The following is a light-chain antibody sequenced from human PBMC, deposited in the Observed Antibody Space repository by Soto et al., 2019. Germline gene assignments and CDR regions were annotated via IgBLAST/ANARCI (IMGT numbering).Light chain of an antibody. V-gene: IGKV1-5*01. Sequence: DLLMTQSPSTLSASVGERVTITCRASQSISNWLGWYQQKPGKAPKLLIYDASSLESGVPSRFSGSGSGTEFTLAISSLQPDDFGTYYCQQYNNFTWTFGQGTKVEIK. CDR3: QQYNNFTWT. J-gene: IGKJ1*01. CDR2: DAS. CDR1: QSISNW.